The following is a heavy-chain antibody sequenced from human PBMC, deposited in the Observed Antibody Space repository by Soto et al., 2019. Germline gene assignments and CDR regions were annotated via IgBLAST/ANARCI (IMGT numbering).Heavy chain of an antibody. Sequence: QVQLVQSGAEVKKPGSSVKVSCKASGGTFSSYAISWVRQAPGQGLEWRGGISPILGTANYAQKFQGRVTITADESTSTAYMEMGSLRSEDTAVYYCARTGDIVVVPAAQSRVWFDPWGQGTLVTVSS. CDR2: ISPILGTA. J-gene: IGHJ5*02. V-gene: IGHV1-69*01. D-gene: IGHD2-2*01. CDR1: GGTFSSYA. CDR3: ARTGDIVVVPAAQSRVWFDP.